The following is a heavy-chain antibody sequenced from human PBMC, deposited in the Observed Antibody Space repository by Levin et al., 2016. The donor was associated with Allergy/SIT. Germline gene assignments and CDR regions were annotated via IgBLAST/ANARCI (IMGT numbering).Heavy chain of an antibody. Sequence: WIRQPPGKGLEWIGYIYYSGSTNYNPSLKSRVTISVDTSKNQFSLKLSSVTAADTAVYYCARDRGGSYPKYYFDYWGQGTLVTVSS. CDR3: ARDRGGSYPKYYFDY. J-gene: IGHJ4*02. CDR2: IYYSGST. D-gene: IGHD1-26*01. V-gene: IGHV4-59*01.